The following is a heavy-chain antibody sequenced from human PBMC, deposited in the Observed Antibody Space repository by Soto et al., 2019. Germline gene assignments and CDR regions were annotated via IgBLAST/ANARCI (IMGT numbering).Heavy chain of an antibody. CDR1: GIIFSDYY. Sequence: QVQLVESGGGLVNPGGSLRLSCESSGIIFSDYYMSWMRQAPGKGLEWVSYVTSSGASSYYADSVKGRFTISRDNAKNLLYLEMDSLRADDTAVYFCALGGYCSRTSCHQGGVDLWGQGTLVIVSS. CDR3: ALGGYCSRTSCHQGGVDL. D-gene: IGHD2-2*01. J-gene: IGHJ5*02. V-gene: IGHV3-11*01. CDR2: VTSSGASS.